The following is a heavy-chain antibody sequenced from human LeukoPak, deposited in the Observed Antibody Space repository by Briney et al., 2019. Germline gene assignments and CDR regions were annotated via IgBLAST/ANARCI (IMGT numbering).Heavy chain of an antibody. CDR3: ARDAGSSSVWDV. CDR2: IYYSGST. V-gene: IGHV4-59*01. Sequence: SSETLSLTCTVSGGSISSYYWSWIRQPPGKGLEWIGYIYYSGSTNYNPSLKSRVTISVDTSKNQFSLKLSSVTAADTAVYYCARDAGSSSVWDVWGQGTMVTVSS. D-gene: IGHD6-13*01. CDR1: GGSISSYY. J-gene: IGHJ6*02.